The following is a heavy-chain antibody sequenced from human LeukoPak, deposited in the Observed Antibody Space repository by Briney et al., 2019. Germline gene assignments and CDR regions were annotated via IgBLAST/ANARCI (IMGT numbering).Heavy chain of an antibody. CDR1: GYSISSGYYW. V-gene: IGHV2-70*16. D-gene: IGHD5-12*01. CDR2: IDWDDDK. J-gene: IGHJ4*02. Sequence: TLSLTCAVSGYSISSGYYWAWIRQPPGKALEWLARIDWDDDKFYSTSLKTRLTISKDTSKNQVVLTMTNMDPVDTATYYCARMSPRVATIIDYWGQGTLVTVSS. CDR3: ARMSPRVATIIDY.